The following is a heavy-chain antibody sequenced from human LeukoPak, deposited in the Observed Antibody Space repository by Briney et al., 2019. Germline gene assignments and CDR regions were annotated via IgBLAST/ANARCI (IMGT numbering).Heavy chain of an antibody. J-gene: IGHJ6*03. V-gene: IGHV1-24*01. CDR1: GYTLTELS. D-gene: IGHD3-3*01. Sequence: GASVKVSCKVSGYTLTELSMHWVRQAPGKELEWMGGFDPEDGETIYAQKFQGRVTITADKSTSTAYMELSSLRSEDTAVYYCARLLLGYYYMDVWGKGTTVTVSS. CDR3: ARLLLGYYYMDV. CDR2: FDPEDGET.